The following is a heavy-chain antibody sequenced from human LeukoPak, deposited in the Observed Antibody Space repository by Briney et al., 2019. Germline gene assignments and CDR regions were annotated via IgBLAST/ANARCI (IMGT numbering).Heavy chain of an antibody. D-gene: IGHD2-21*02. J-gene: IGHJ4*02. CDR3: AKDLERHIVVVTASAVDY. Sequence: AGGSLRLSCAASGFTFSSYAMHWVRQAPGKGLEWVAVISYDGSNKYYADSVKGRFTISRDNSKNTLYLQMNSLRAEDTAVYYCAKDLERHIVVVTASAVDYWGQGTLVTVSS. V-gene: IGHV3-30-3*01. CDR2: ISYDGSNK. CDR1: GFTFSSYA.